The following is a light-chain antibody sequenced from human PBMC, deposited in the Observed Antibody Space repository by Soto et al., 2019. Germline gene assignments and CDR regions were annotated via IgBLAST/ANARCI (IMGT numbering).Light chain of an antibody. Sequence: EIVMTQSPATLYVSPGERVTLSCRASQSVNSNLAWYQQKPGQAPRLLIYGVSSRATGIPARFSGSGSGTEFTLTISSLQSEDFAVYYCQQCNNWPWTFGQGTKVEIK. CDR3: QQCNNWPWT. V-gene: IGKV3-15*01. CDR2: GVS. J-gene: IGKJ1*01. CDR1: QSVNSN.